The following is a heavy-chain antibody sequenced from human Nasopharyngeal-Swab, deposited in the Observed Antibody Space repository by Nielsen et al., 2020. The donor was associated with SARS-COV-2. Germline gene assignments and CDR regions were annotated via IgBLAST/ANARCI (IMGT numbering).Heavy chain of an antibody. V-gene: IGHV4-59*01. CDR3: ARDHDGDALDS. Sequence: GSLRLSCTVSGAPISHYLWSWIRQPPGKGLEWIGYISYRGDTKYNPSLRGRVTISVDTSKSQFSLMLNSVTAADTAVYFCARDHDGDALDSWGQGTLVTVSS. D-gene: IGHD4-17*01. CDR1: GAPISHYL. CDR2: ISYRGDT. J-gene: IGHJ4*02.